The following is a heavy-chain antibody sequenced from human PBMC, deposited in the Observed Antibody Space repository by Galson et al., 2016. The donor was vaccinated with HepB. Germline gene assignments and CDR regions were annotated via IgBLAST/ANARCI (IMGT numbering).Heavy chain of an antibody. D-gene: IGHD1-7*01. V-gene: IGHV3-30*18. CDR2: ISYHGIDK. CDR3: AKGGDNWNFFDS. J-gene: IGHJ4*02. CDR1: GFRFSGHG. Sequence: SLRLSCAASGFRFSGHGMHWVRQAPGKGLEWVGIISYHGIDKYIADSVKGRFSISRDNSRNTLYLQMNSLRPEDTAVHYCAKGGDNWNFFDSCGQGTLVTVSS.